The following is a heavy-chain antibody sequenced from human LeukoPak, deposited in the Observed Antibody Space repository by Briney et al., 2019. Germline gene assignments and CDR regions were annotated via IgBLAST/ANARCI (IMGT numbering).Heavy chain of an antibody. J-gene: IGHJ4*02. V-gene: IGHV1-8*01. CDR1: GYTFTSYD. D-gene: IGHD3-16*02. Sequence: ASVKVSCTASGYTFTSYDINWVRQATGQGLEWMGWMNPNSGNTGYAQKFQGRVTMTRNTSISTAYMELSSLRSEDTAVYYCAKAPPSQGVISNFDYWGQGTLVTVSS. CDR2: MNPNSGNT. CDR3: AKAPPSQGVISNFDY.